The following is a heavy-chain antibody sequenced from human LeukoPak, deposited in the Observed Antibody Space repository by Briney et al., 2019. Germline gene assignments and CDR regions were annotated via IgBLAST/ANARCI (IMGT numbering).Heavy chain of an antibody. CDR2: ISIGGNT. J-gene: IGHJ4*02. Sequence: GGSLRLSCAASGFTFSNYWMNWVRQAPGKGLEYVSAISIGGNTFYADSVKGRFTISRDNSKNTLYLQMSSLRVEDTAAYYCARIVQWPKGFDHWGQGTLVTVSS. CDR3: ARIVQWPKGFDH. CDR1: GFTFSNYW. V-gene: IGHV3-23*01. D-gene: IGHD6-19*01.